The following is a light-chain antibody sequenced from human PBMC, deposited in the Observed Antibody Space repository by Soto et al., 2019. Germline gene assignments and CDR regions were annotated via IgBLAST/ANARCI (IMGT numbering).Light chain of an antibody. CDR3: QQYGSSPTT. CDR1: QRVSGGF. CDR2: DTS. J-gene: IGKJ1*01. Sequence: DIVLTQSPATLSLSPGERATLYCGASQRVSGGFLAWYQQKPGLAPRLILYDTSFRATGIPDRFSGSGSGTDFTLTISRLEPEDFAVYHCQQYGSSPTTFGQGTKVDIK. V-gene: IGKV3D-20*01.